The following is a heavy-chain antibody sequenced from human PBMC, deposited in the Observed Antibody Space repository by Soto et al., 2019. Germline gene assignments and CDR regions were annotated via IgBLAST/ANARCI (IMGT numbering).Heavy chain of an antibody. Sequence: QVQLQESGPGLVKPSQTLSLTCTVSGGSITSGDYYWSWIRQPPGKGLEWIGYIYYDGSTYYNPSLKSRLTISVDTSKNQFSLKLSSVTAADTAVYYCASDLLSRGGMDVWGQGTTVTVSS. J-gene: IGHJ6*02. CDR2: IYYDGST. CDR3: ASDLLSRGGMDV. CDR1: GGSITSGDYY. V-gene: IGHV4-30-4*01. D-gene: IGHD3-10*01.